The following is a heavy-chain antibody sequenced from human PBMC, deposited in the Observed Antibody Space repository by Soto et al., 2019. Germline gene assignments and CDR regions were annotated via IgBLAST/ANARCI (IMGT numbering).Heavy chain of an antibody. V-gene: IGHV3-21*01. Sequence: EVQLVESGGGLVKPGGSLRLSCAASGFTFSSYSMNWVRQAPGKGLEWVSSISSSSSYIYYADSVKGRFTISRDNAKNSLYLQMNSLRAEDTAVYYCARDKGREYSSSSGFDYWGQGTLVTVSS. D-gene: IGHD6-6*01. CDR1: GFTFSSYS. CDR3: ARDKGREYSSSSGFDY. CDR2: ISSSSSYI. J-gene: IGHJ4*02.